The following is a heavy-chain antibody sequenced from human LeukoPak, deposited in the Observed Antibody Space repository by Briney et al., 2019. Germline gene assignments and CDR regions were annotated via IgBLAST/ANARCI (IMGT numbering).Heavy chain of an antibody. D-gene: IGHD3-16*01. CDR1: GFTFSNYG. CDR3: AKVVGDGTYYYYGVDV. Sequence: GGSLRLSCAASGFTFSNYGMHWVRQAPGKGLEWVAVISYDGSNRYYGDSVEGRFTISRDNSKNTLNLQMNSLRAEDTAVYYCAKVVGDGTYYYYGVDVWGQGTTVTVSS. V-gene: IGHV3-30*18. CDR2: ISYDGSNR. J-gene: IGHJ6*02.